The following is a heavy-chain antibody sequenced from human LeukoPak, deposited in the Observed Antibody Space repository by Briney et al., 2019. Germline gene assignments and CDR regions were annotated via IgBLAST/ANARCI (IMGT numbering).Heavy chain of an antibody. Sequence: GGALRPSCAASGFTFSSYDMTWVRQAPGRGLEWVSSIRPSGDNTYYGDSVKGRFTISRDNSKNTVYLQMNNMRVDDTAVYYCARVAGWHWFDPWGQGTLVTVSS. J-gene: IGHJ5*02. CDR3: ARVAGWHWFDP. V-gene: IGHV3-23*01. D-gene: IGHD6-19*01. CDR2: IRPSGDNT. CDR1: GFTFSSYD.